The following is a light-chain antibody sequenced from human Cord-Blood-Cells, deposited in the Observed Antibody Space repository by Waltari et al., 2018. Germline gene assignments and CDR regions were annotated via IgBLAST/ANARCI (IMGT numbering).Light chain of an antibody. Sequence: EIVLTQSPGTLSLSPGARAPLPCRASQSVSSRYLAWYKQKPGQAPTLLIYGASNRGTGIPDRFSGSGSGTDFTLTISRLEPEDFAVYYCQQYGSSPPWTFGQGTKVEIK. CDR2: GAS. V-gene: IGKV3-20*01. J-gene: IGKJ1*01. CDR1: QSVSSRY. CDR3: QQYGSSPPWT.